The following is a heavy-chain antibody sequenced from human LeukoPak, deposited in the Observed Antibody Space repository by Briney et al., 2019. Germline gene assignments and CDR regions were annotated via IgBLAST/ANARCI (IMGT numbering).Heavy chain of an antibody. CDR2: ITPIYGTA. D-gene: IGHD2-21*01. CDR3: ARSIERSRGSYYYMDV. CDR1: GGTFSTYA. Sequence: SVKVSCKASGGTFSTYAISWVRQAPGQGLEWMGGITPIYGTANYAQKFQGRVTVTADKSTSTAYMDLSSLRFEDTAVYYCARSIERSRGSYYYMDVWGKGTTVSVSS. J-gene: IGHJ6*03. V-gene: IGHV1-69*06.